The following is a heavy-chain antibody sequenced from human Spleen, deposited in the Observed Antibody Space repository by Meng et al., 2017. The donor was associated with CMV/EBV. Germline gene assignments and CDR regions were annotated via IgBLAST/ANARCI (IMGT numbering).Heavy chain of an antibody. CDR1: GGSFSGYY. Sequence: SETLSLTCAVYGGSFSGYYWSWIRQPPGKGLEWIGEINHSGSTNYNPSLKSRVTISVDTSKYQFSLKLSSVTAADTAVYYRARGKDGDLYYYYYGMDVWGQGTTVTVSS. J-gene: IGHJ6*02. CDR2: INHSGST. D-gene: IGHD4-17*01. CDR3: ARGKDGDLYYYYYGMDV. V-gene: IGHV4-34*01.